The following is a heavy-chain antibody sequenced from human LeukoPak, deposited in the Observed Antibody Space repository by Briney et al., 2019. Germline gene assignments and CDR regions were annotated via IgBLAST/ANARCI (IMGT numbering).Heavy chain of an antibody. CDR2: INPNSGGT. V-gene: IGHV1-2*06. D-gene: IGHD3-3*01. Sequence: ASVTVSCTASGYTFTGYYMHWVRQAPGQGLEWMGRINPNSGGTNYAQKFQGRVTMTRDTSISTAYMELSRLRSDDTAVYYCASNPPGDFWSGYTPFDPWGQGTLVTVSS. J-gene: IGHJ5*02. CDR3: ASNPPGDFWSGYTPFDP. CDR1: GYTFTGYY.